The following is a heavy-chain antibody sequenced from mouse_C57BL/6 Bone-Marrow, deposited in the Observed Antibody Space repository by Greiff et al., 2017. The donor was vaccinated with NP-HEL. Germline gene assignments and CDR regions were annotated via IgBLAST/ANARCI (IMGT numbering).Heavy chain of an antibody. Sequence: QVQLQQSGAELARPGASVKLSCKASGYTFTSYGISWVKQRTGQGLEWIGEIYPRSGNTYYNEKFKGKATLTADTSSSTAYMELRSLTSEDSAVYFCAGYYYGSSSHWYFDVWGTGTTVTVSS. CDR1: GYTFTSYG. J-gene: IGHJ1*03. D-gene: IGHD1-1*01. V-gene: IGHV1-81*01. CDR3: AGYYYGSSSHWYFDV. CDR2: IYPRSGNT.